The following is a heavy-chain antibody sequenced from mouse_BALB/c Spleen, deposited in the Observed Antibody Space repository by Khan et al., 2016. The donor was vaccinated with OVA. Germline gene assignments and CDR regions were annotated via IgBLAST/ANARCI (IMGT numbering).Heavy chain of an antibody. V-gene: IGHV1-54*01. Sequence: QVQLKQSGAELVRPGTSVKLSCKASGYAFTNYLIEWVKQRPGQGLEWIGVINPGTGGANYNAKFKDKATLTADISSSTAYMQLSSRTSDDSAVYFCAREYVKWFSYWGQGTLVTVSA. CDR2: INPGTGGA. CDR1: GYAFTNYL. D-gene: IGHD2-10*02. J-gene: IGHJ3*01. CDR3: AREYVKWFSY.